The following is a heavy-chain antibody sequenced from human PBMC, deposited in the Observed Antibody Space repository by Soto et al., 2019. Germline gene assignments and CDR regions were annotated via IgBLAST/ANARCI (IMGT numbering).Heavy chain of an antibody. CDR3: ARDRLWFGELFNGMDV. D-gene: IGHD3-10*01. J-gene: IGHJ6*02. V-gene: IGHV4-59*01. CDR2: IYYSGST. Sequence: PSETLSLTXTVSGGSISSYYWSWIRQPPGKGLEWIGYIYYSGSTNYNPSLKSRVTISVDTSKNQFSLKLSSVTAADTAVYYCARDRLWFGELFNGMDVWGQGTTVTVSS. CDR1: GGSISSYY.